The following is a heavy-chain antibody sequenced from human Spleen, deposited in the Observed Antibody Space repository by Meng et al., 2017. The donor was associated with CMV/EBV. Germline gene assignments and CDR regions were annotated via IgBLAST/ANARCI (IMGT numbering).Heavy chain of an antibody. J-gene: IGHJ5*02. CDR1: GFTCSSYW. CDR2: INSDGSST. D-gene: IGHD3-3*01. V-gene: IGHV3-74*01. CDR3: ARDTMGFWSGYYTS. Sequence: ASGFTCSSYWMHWVRQAPGKGLVWVSRINSDGSSTSYADSVKGRFTISRDNAKNTLYLQMNSLRAEDTAVYYCARDTMGFWSGYYTSWGQGTLVTVSS.